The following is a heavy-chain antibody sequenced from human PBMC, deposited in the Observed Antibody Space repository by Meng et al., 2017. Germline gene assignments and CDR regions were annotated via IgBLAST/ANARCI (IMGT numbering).Heavy chain of an antibody. J-gene: IGHJ3*02. D-gene: IGHD3-22*01. CDR3: ATYYYDSSGYLNAFDI. Sequence: ASVKVSCKASGYTFTSYDINWVRQATGQGLEWMGWMNPNSGNTGYAQKFQGRVTMTRNTSISTAYMELSSLRSEDTAVYYCATYYYDSSGYLNAFDIWGQGTMVTVSS. CDR1: GYTFTSYD. CDR2: MNPNSGNT. V-gene: IGHV1-8*01.